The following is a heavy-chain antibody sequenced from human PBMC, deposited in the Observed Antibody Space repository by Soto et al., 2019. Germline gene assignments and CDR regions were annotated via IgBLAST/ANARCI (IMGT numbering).Heavy chain of an antibody. V-gene: IGHV1-46*01. Sequence: ASVKVSCKASGYTFTSYYMHWVRQAPGQGLEWMGIINPSLKSRVTISVDTSKNQFSLKLSSVTAADTAVYYCAVIISEQQLADYYMDVWGKGTTVTVSS. CDR1: GYTFTSYY. CDR3: AVIISEQQLADYYMDV. D-gene: IGHD6-13*01. J-gene: IGHJ6*03. CDR2: INP.